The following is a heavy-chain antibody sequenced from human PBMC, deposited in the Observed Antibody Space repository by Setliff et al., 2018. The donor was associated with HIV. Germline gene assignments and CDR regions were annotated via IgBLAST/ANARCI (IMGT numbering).Heavy chain of an antibody. CDR1: GFTFSTYA. CDR2: IVGSGGST. V-gene: IGHV3-23*01. D-gene: IGHD6-6*01. J-gene: IGHJ5*02. CDR3: AKEPPSRLQLVPHNWFDP. Sequence: GGSLRLSCAASGFTFSTYAMSWVRQAPGKGLEWVSAIVGSGGSTYYADSVKGRFTISRDNSKNTLYLQMNSLRAEDTAVFYCAKEPPSRLQLVPHNWFDPWGQGTLVTVS.